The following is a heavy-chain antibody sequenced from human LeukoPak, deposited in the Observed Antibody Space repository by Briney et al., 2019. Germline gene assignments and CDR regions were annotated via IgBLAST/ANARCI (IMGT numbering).Heavy chain of an antibody. J-gene: IGHJ4*02. CDR3: ARGGPPQDIVVVVAAISGQQNFDY. D-gene: IGHD2-15*01. Sequence: SETLSLIRAVYCGSFSGYYWSWIRLPPGKGRECIGEINHSGSTNYHPSRKARVTISVDTSKNQFSLKLSSVTAADTAVYYCARGGPPQDIVVVVAAISGQQNFDYWGQGTLVTVSS. V-gene: IGHV4-34*01. CDR1: CGSFSGYY. CDR2: INHSGST.